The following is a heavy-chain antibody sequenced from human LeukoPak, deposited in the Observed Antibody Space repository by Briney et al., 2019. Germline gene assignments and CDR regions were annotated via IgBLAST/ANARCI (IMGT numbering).Heavy chain of an antibody. CDR3: ARAPRWLVLPFDY. Sequence: GGSLRLSCAASGFTFSSYAMHWVRQAPGKGLEYVSAISSNGGSTYYANSVKGRFTISRDNSKNTLYLQMGSLRAEDMAVYYCARAPRWLVLPFDYWGQGTLVTVSS. V-gene: IGHV3-64*01. CDR2: ISSNGGST. J-gene: IGHJ4*02. D-gene: IGHD6-19*01. CDR1: GFTFSSYA.